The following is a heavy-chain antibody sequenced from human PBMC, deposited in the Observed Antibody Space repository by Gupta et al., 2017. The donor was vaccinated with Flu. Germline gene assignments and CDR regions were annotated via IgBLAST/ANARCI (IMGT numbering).Heavy chain of an antibody. J-gene: IGHJ4*02. V-gene: IGHV3-23*01. Sequence: NLAMSWVRQAAGKGLEWVSALSGSGGRIYYADSVKGRCTSARDNSKNTLYLQRNRLRAEDTAVEYCARGGGYIVAYPLGDGGQGTRGTVPS. CDR1: NLA. CDR2: LSGSGGRI. CDR3: ARGGGYIVAYPLGD. D-gene: IGHD5-12*01.